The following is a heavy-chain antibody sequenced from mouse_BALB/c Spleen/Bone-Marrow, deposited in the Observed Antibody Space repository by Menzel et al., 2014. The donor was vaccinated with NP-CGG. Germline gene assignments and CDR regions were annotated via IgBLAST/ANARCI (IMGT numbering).Heavy chain of an antibody. CDR1: GFTFTDFY. CDR2: IRDKANGYTT. CDR3: ARDVGRLLFDY. V-gene: IGHV7-3*02. D-gene: IGHD1-2*01. Sequence: EVHLVESGGGLVQPGGSLRLSCEASGFTFTDFYMNWVRQPPGKALERLGFIRDKANGYTTEYSASVKGRFIISRDNSQSILYLQMNTLRAEDSATYYCARDVGRLLFDYWGQGTTLTVSS. J-gene: IGHJ2*01.